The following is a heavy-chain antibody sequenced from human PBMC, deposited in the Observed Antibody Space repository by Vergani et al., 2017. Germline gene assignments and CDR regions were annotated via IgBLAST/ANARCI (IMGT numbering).Heavy chain of an antibody. CDR3: SRGRGYSFGYSDY. V-gene: IGHV3-49*04. D-gene: IGHD5-18*01. CDR2: IRNKAYGGTT. Sequence: EVQLVESGGGLVPPGRSLRLSCAASGFSFGDYAMTWVRQAPGKGLEWVAFIRNKAYGGTTEYAASVKSRFTISRDASKRLAYLQLSGLKTEDTAVYFCSRGRGYSFGYSDYWGQGTLVTVSS. CDR1: GFSFGDYA. J-gene: IGHJ4*02.